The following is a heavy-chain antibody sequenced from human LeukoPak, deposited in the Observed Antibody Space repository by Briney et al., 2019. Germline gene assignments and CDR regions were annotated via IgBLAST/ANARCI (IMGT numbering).Heavy chain of an antibody. CDR1: GYTFTSYG. Sequence: RRASVKVSCKASGYTFTSYGISRVRQAPGQGLEWMGWISAYSGNTNYAQKLQGRVTMTTDTSTSTAYMELRSLRSDDTAVYYCVRSDIVVVVAAYDYWGQGTLVTVSS. V-gene: IGHV1-18*01. D-gene: IGHD2-15*01. J-gene: IGHJ4*02. CDR2: ISAYSGNT. CDR3: VRSDIVVVVAAYDY.